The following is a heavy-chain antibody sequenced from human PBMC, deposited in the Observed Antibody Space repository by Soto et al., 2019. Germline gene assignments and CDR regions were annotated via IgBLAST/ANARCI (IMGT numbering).Heavy chain of an antibody. Sequence: SETQSLPCTVSGGSISSNNYYWGWIRQPPRKGLEWIGSIYYSGTTYYNPSLKNRLTISVDTSKNQFSLKLSSVTAADTAVYYCARDLNYGSGSPDLDYWGQGTLVTVSS. CDR3: ARDLNYGSGSPDLDY. J-gene: IGHJ4*02. D-gene: IGHD3-10*01. CDR1: GGSISSNNYY. CDR2: IYYSGTT. V-gene: IGHV4-39*02.